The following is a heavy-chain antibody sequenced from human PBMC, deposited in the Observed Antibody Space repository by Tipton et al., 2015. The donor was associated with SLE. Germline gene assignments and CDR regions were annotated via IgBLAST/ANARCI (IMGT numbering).Heavy chain of an antibody. CDR1: GGAISNYY. V-gene: IGHV4-59*01. CDR2: VYYTGPP. J-gene: IGHJ4*02. CDR3: ARVASNFYSDF. Sequence: TLSLTCTVSGGAISNYYWSWIRKSPGKGLEWMGDVYYTGPPNYSPSLKSRVTISLDTAKNQFSLRLTSVTAADTAVYYCARVASNFYSDFWGQGTLVTGSS. D-gene: IGHD4-11*01.